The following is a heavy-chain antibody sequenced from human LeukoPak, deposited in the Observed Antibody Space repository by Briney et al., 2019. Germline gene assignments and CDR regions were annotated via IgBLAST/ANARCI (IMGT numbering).Heavy chain of an antibody. CDR3: AREPYYGSGSRWFDP. Sequence: SETLSLTCAVYGGSSSGYYWSWIRQPPGKGLEWIGEINHSGSTNYNPSLKSRVTISVDTSKNQFSLKLSSVTAVDTAVYYCAREPYYGSGSRWFDPWGQGTLVTVSS. CDR1: GGSSSGYY. D-gene: IGHD3-10*01. CDR2: INHSGST. J-gene: IGHJ5*02. V-gene: IGHV4-34*01.